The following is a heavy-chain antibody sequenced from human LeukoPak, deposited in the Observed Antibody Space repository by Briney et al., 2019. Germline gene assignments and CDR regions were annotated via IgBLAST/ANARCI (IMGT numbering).Heavy chain of an antibody. V-gene: IGHV3-11*04. Sequence: GGSLRLSCAASGFTFSNAWMSWVRQAPGKGLEWVSYISSSGSTIYYADSVKGRFTISRDNAKNTLYLQMSRLRAEDTAVYSCARDLGGDDAFDIWGQGTRVTVSS. D-gene: IGHD2-21*02. CDR3: ARDLGGDDAFDI. CDR1: GFTFSNAW. J-gene: IGHJ3*02. CDR2: ISSSGSTI.